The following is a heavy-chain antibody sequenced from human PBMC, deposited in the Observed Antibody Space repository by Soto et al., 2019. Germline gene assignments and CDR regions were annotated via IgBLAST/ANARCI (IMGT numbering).Heavy chain of an antibody. Sequence: LSLTCTVSGASLSNFYWNSIRQPPGKGLEWIGCISNTVNSYSILSLATRVTISMDTSIAQFSLQLTSVTSADTATDYWAREPHGGFFDAVYYGYALDVWGQGTTVTVSS. V-gene: IGHV4-59*01. CDR1: GASLSNFY. CDR2: ISNTVNS. J-gene: IGHJ6*02. CDR3: AREPHGGFFDAVYYGYALDV. D-gene: IGHD2-2*01.